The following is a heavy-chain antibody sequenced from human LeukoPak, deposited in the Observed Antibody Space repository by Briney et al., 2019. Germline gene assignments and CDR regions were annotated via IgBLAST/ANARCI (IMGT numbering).Heavy chain of an antibody. CDR2: IYYSGST. Sequence: SETLSLTCTVSGGSISSGDYYWSWIRQPPGKGLEWIGYIYYSGSTYYNPSLKSRVTISVDTSKNQFSLKLSSVTAADTAVYYCARDLGGEQQLVPENASDIWGQGTMVTVSS. J-gene: IGHJ3*02. V-gene: IGHV4-30-4*01. D-gene: IGHD6-13*01. CDR3: ARDLGGEQQLVPENASDI. CDR1: GGSISSGDYY.